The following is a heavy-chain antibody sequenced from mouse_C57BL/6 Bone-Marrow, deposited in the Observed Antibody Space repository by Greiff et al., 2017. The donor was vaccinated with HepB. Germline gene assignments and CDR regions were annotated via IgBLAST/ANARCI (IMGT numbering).Heavy chain of an antibody. CDR3: ARSRKLQFAY. D-gene: IGHD1-1*01. V-gene: IGHV1-59*01. CDR1: GYTFTSYW. CDR2: IDPSDSYT. Sequence: QVQLQQPGAELVRPGTSVKLSCKASGYTFTSYWMHWEKQRPGQGLEWIGVIDPSDSYTNYNQKFKGKATLTVDTSSSTAYMQLSSLTSEDSAVYYCARSRKLQFAYWGQGTLVTVSA. J-gene: IGHJ3*01.